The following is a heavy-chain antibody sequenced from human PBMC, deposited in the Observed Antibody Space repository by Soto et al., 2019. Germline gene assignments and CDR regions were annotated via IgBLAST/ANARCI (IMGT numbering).Heavy chain of an antibody. D-gene: IGHD2-15*01. CDR1: GYTFTSYG. CDR2: SSAYNGNT. Sequence: GASVKVSCKASGYTFTSYGISWVRQAPGQGLEWMGWSSAYNGNTNYAQKLQGRVTMTTDTSTSTAYMELRSLRSDDTAVYYCARDLDDFCSGGSCFTSRFDPWGQGTLVTVSS. J-gene: IGHJ5*02. V-gene: IGHV1-18*01. CDR3: ARDLDDFCSGGSCFTSRFDP.